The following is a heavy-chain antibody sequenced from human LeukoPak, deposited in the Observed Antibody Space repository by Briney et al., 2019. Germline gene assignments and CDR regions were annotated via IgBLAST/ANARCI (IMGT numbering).Heavy chain of an antibody. Sequence: ASVKVSCKVSGYTLTELSMHWVRQAPGKGLEWMGGFDPEDGETIYAQKFQGRVTMTEDTSTDTAYMELSSLRSEDTAVYYCARDGVSYYDFWSGHNWFDPWGQGTLVTVSS. D-gene: IGHD3-3*01. V-gene: IGHV1-24*01. CDR1: GYTLTELS. CDR2: FDPEDGET. J-gene: IGHJ5*02. CDR3: ARDGVSYYDFWSGHNWFDP.